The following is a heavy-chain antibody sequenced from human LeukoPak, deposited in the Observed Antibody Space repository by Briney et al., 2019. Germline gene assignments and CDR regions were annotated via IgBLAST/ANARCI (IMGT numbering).Heavy chain of an antibody. CDR2: INHSGST. Sequence: TLSLTCAVYGGSFSGYYWSWIRQPPGKGLEWIGEINHSGSTNYNPSLKSRVTISVDTSKNQFSLKLSSVTAADTAVYYCARIPTVTLYFDYWGQGTLVTVSS. J-gene: IGHJ4*02. D-gene: IGHD4-17*01. CDR3: ARIPTVTLYFDY. V-gene: IGHV4-34*01. CDR1: GGSFSGYY.